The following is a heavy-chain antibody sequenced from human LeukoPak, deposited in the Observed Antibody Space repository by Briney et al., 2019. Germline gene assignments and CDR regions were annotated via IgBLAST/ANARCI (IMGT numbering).Heavy chain of an antibody. CDR3: ARGHFDWS. Sequence: PGRSLRLSCAASGFTFDDYAMHWVRQAPGKGLEWVSGISWNSGSIGYADSVKGRFTISRDNAKNTLYLQMNSLRAEDTAVYYCARGHFDWSWGQGTLVTVSS. V-gene: IGHV3-9*01. J-gene: IGHJ5*02. CDR1: GFTFDDYA. CDR2: ISWNSGSI. D-gene: IGHD3-9*01.